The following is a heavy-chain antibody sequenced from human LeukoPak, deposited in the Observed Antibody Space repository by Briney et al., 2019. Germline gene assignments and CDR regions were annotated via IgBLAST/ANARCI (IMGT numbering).Heavy chain of an antibody. J-gene: IGHJ4*02. D-gene: IGHD6-6*01. CDR1: GGSFSGYY. CDR3: ARVYPTRCSSSGYYFDY. V-gene: IGHV4-34*01. Sequence: SETLSLTCAVYGGSFSGYYWSWIRQPPGKGLEWIGEINHSGSTNCNPSLKSRVTISVDTSKNQFSLKLSSVTAADTAVYYCARVYPTRCSSSGYYFDYWGQGTLVTVSS. CDR2: INHSGST.